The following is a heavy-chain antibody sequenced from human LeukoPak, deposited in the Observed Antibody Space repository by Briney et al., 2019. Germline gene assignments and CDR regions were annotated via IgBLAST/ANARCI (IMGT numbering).Heavy chain of an antibody. J-gene: IGHJ3*02. CDR1: GGTFTNYG. V-gene: IGHV1-69*06. CDR2: IIALFGTT. D-gene: IGHD2-15*01. Sequence: ASVRVSCKASGGTFTNYGISWLRQAPGQGLEWMGRIIALFGTTNYAQKFKARVTITADKSTSTVYMELRSLTSEDTALYYCARDHEIAVAVDARNAFDIWGQGTMVTVSS. CDR3: ARDHEIAVAVDARNAFDI.